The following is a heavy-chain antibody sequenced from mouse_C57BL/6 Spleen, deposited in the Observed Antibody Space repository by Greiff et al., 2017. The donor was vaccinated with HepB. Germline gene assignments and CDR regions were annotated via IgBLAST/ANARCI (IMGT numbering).Heavy chain of an antibody. D-gene: IGHD1-1*01. CDR3: ARGATVVAKGAWFAY. Sequence: EVKLMESGGGLVKPGGSLKLSCAASGFTFSDYGMHWVRQAPEKGLEWVAYISSGSSTIYYADTVKGRFTISRDNAKNTLFLQMTSLRSEDTAMYYCARGATVVAKGAWFAYWGQGTLVTVSA. CDR2: ISSGSSTI. V-gene: IGHV5-17*01. CDR1: GFTFSDYG. J-gene: IGHJ3*01.